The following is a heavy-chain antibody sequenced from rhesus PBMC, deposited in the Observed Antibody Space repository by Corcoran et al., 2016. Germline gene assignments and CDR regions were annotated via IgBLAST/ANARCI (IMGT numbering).Heavy chain of an antibody. CDR3: ARAITGTTGIGD. V-gene: IGHV1-111*02. D-gene: IGHD1-26*01. CDR1: GYPFTDHY. CDR2: DDPEDGEA. Sequence: EVQLVQSGAEVKKPGATVKISCTASGYPFTDHYLNWLRQAPGKGLDWMGGDDPEDGEADNEQKIQERVTITADRATDTAYMELSSLRSEYTAVYYCARAITGTTGIGDGGQGVLVTVSS. J-gene: IGHJ4*01.